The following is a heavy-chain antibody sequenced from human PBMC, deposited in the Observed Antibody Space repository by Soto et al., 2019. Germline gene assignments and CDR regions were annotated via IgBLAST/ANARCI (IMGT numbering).Heavy chain of an antibody. D-gene: IGHD3-9*01. CDR1: GGSFSGYY. Sequence: SETLSLTCAVYGGSFSGYYWSWLRQPPGKGLEWIGEINHSGSTNYNPSLKSRVTISVDTSKNQFSLKLSSVTAADTALYYCAKAQNYDILTGPDYWGQGTLVTVSS. CDR2: INHSGST. CDR3: AKAQNYDILTGPDY. J-gene: IGHJ4*02. V-gene: IGHV4-34*01.